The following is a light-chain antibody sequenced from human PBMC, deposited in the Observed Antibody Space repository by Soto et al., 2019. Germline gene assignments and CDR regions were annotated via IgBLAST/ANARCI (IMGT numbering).Light chain of an antibody. V-gene: IGLV2-23*01. CDR3: CSYAGRVTLV. CDR1: SSDVGGYNL. J-gene: IGLJ3*02. Sequence: QSALTQPASVSGSPGQSITISCTGTSSDVGGYNLISWYQHHPGKAPKLMVFEDTKRPSGISNRFSGSKSSNTASLTISGLQAEDEANYYCCSYAGRVTLVFGGGTKVTVL. CDR2: EDT.